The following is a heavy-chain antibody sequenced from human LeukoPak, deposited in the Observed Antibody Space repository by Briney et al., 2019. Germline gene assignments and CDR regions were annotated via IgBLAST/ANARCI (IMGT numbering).Heavy chain of an antibody. V-gene: IGHV3-7*01. CDR3: ARPSVLGPNTDY. Sequence: GGSLRLSCAASGFTFSNYWMSWVRQTPGKGLEWVASIEQDGSEKHYVDSVKGRFTISRDNAKNSLFLQMNSLRADDTAVYYCARPSVLGPNTDYWGQGTLVTVSS. CDR2: IEQDGSEK. J-gene: IGHJ4*02. CDR1: GFTFSNYW. D-gene: IGHD4/OR15-4a*01.